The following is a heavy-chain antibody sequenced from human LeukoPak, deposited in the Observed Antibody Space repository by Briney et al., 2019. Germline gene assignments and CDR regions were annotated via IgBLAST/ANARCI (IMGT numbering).Heavy chain of an antibody. CDR1: GSSFSNYA. J-gene: IGHJ5*02. CDR3: AKGSGSGWYGWFAP. CDR2: IDASGGAT. D-gene: IGHD6-19*01. Sequence: GGSLRLSCAASGSSFSNYAMYWVRQAPGKGLEWVPSIDASGGATYYADFVKGRFTISRDNSKNTFYLQMNSLRGEDTAVYSCAKGSGSGWYGWFAPWGQGTLVTVSS. V-gene: IGHV3-23*01.